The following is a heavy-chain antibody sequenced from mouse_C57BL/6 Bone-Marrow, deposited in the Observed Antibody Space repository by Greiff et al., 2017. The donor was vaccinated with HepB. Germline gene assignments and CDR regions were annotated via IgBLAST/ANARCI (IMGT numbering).Heavy chain of an antibody. J-gene: IGHJ4*01. CDR3: ARPRLCYYAMDY. D-gene: IGHD1-1*02. CDR2: IYPRSGNT. V-gene: IGHV1-81*01. CDR1: GYTFTSYG. Sequence: QVQLQQSGAELARPGASVKLSCKASGYTFTSYGISWVKQRAGQGLEWIGEIYPRSGNTYYNEKFKGKATLTADKSSSTAYMELRSLTSEDSAVYFCARPRLCYYAMDYWGQGTSVTVSS.